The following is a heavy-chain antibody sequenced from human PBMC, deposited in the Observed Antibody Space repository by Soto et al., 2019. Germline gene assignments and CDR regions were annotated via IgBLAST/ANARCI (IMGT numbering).Heavy chain of an antibody. Sequence: ASVKVSCKASGGTFSSYTISWVRQAPGQGLEWMGRIIPILGIANYAQKFQGRVTITADKSTSTAYMELSSLRSEDTAVYYCASEVAVAGRGLGFDYWGQGTLVNVSS. CDR2: IIPILGIA. CDR3: ASEVAVAGRGLGFDY. D-gene: IGHD6-19*01. J-gene: IGHJ4*02. CDR1: GGTFSSYT. V-gene: IGHV1-69*02.